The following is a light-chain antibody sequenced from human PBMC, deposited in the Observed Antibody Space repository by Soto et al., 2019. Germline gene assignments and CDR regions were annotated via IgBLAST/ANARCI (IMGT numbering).Light chain of an antibody. CDR3: QQYNNWPPLN. J-gene: IGKJ4*01. CDR1: QSVSSN. V-gene: IGKV3-15*01. Sequence: EIVMTQSPATLSVSPGERATLSCRASQSVSSNLAWYQQKPGQAPRLLIYGASTRATGIPARFSGSGSGTEFTLTISSLQSEEFAVYYCQQYNNWPPLNFGGGTKVEIQ. CDR2: GAS.